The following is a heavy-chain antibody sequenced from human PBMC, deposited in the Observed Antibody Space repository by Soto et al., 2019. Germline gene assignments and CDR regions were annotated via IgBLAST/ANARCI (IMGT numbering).Heavy chain of an antibody. Sequence: QVQLVQSGAEVKKPGSSVKVSCKASGGTFSSSTIGWVRQAPGRGLEWMGRIIPILGIANYAQKFQGRVTITADKSTSTAYMELSSLSSEDTAVYYCARALVGATTNFDYWGQGTLVTVSS. V-gene: IGHV1-69*02. D-gene: IGHD1-26*01. CDR2: IIPILGIA. CDR1: GGTFSSST. J-gene: IGHJ4*02. CDR3: ARALVGATTNFDY.